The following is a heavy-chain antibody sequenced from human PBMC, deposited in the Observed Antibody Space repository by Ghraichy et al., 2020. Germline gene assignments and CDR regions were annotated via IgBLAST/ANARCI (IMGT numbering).Heavy chain of an antibody. CDR1: GFSLSNARMG. Sequence: SGPTLVKPTETLTLTCTVSGFSLSNARMGVSWIRQPPGKALGWLAHIFSNDEKSYSTSLKSRLTISKDTSKSQVVLTMTNMDPVDTATYYCARSSGIDYGDYGDGFDYWGQGTLVTVSS. D-gene: IGHD4-17*01. CDR3: ARSSGIDYGDYGDGFDY. CDR2: IFSNDEK. V-gene: IGHV2-26*01. J-gene: IGHJ4*02.